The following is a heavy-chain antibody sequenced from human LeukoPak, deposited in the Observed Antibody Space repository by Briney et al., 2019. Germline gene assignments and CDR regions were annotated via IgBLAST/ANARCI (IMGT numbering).Heavy chain of an antibody. Sequence: GASVKVSCKASGGTFSSYAISWVRQAPGQGLEWMGGIIPIFGTANYAQKFQGRVTITADESTSTAYMELSSLRSEDTAVYYCASGVVTPYYYYMDVWGKGTTVTVSS. CDR2: IIPIFGTA. J-gene: IGHJ6*03. V-gene: IGHV1-69*01. D-gene: IGHD2-21*02. CDR3: ASGVVTPYYYYMDV. CDR1: GGTFSSYA.